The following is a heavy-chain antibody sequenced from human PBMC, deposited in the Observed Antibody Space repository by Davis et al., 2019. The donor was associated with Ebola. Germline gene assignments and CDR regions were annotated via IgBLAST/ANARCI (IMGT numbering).Heavy chain of an antibody. J-gene: IGHJ4*02. CDR3: ARAPYYDYIWGSYRKKYYLDY. Sequence: ASVKVSCKASGYTFTSYGISWVRQAPGQGLEWMGWISAYNGNTNYAQKLQGRVTMTTDTSTSTAYMELRSLRSDDTAVYYCARAPYYDYIWGSYRKKYYLDYWGQGTLVTVSS. V-gene: IGHV1-18*01. D-gene: IGHD3-16*02. CDR1: GYTFTSYG. CDR2: ISAYNGNT.